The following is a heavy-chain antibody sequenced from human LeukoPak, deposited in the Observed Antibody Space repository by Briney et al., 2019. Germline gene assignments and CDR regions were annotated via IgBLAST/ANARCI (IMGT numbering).Heavy chain of an antibody. J-gene: IGHJ4*02. D-gene: IGHD4-23*01. Sequence: PGGSLRLSCAASGFTFGTYTMNWVRQAPGKGLEWVSSISSSSTYIYYADSVKGRFTISRDNAKNSLYLHMNSLRAEDTAVYYCARDYGGSSPFDYWGQGTLVTVSS. V-gene: IGHV3-21*01. CDR1: GFTFGTYT. CDR3: ARDYGGSSPFDY. CDR2: ISSSSTYI.